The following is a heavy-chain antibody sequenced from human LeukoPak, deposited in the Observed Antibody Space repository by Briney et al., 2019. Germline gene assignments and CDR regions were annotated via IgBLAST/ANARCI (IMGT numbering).Heavy chain of an antibody. CDR3: ARRIAGDGVDY. D-gene: IGHD6-13*01. J-gene: IGHJ4*02. CDR1: GYSFTSYW. V-gene: IGHV5-51*01. CDR2: ISPGDSDT. Sequence: PGESLKISCKAPGYSFTSYWIGWVRQMPGKGLEWMGIISPGDSDTRYSPSFQGQVTISADKSISTAYLHWSSLKASDTAMHYCARRIAGDGVDYWGQGTLVTVSS.